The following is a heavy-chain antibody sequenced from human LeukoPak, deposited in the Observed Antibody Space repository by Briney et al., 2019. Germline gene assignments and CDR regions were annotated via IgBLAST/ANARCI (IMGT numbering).Heavy chain of an antibody. CDR2: IYTSGST. CDR1: GGSISSGSYY. J-gene: IGHJ3*02. V-gene: IGHV4-61*02. CDR3: AGGSCEIDAFDI. Sequence: PSQTLSLTCTVSGGSISSGSYYWSWIRQPAGKGLEWIGRIYTSGSTNYNPSLKSRVTISVDTSKNQFSLKLSSVTAADTAVYYCAGGSCEIDAFDIWGQGTMVTVSS. D-gene: IGHD2-15*01.